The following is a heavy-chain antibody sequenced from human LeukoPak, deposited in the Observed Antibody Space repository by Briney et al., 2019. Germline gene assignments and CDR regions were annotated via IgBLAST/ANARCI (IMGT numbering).Heavy chain of an antibody. CDR1: GGTFSSYA. D-gene: IGHD2-2*01. J-gene: IGHJ4*02. Sequence: VASVKVSCKASGGTFSSYAISWVRQAPGQGLEWMGGIIPIFGTANYAQKFQGRVTITADESTSTAYMELSSLRSEDTAVYYCARRVVGSSTSRRVYFDYWGQGTLVTVSS. V-gene: IGHV1-69*13. CDR2: IIPIFGTA. CDR3: ARRVVGSSTSRRVYFDY.